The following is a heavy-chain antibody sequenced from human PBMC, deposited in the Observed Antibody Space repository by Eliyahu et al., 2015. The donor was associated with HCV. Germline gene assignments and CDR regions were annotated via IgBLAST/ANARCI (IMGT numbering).Heavy chain of an antibody. V-gene: IGHV4-59*01. CDR1: GGSISXXY. CDR2: IYYSGST. D-gene: IGHD3-3*01. CDR3: ARVSGSSYDFWSGRGGGNNWFDP. Sequence: QVQLQESGPGLVKPSETLSLTCTVXGGSISXXYXTWXRQPPGKGLXWIGYIYYSGSTNYNSSLKSRVTISVDTPKNQFSLKLSSVTAADTAVYYCARVSGSSYDFWSGRGGGNNWFDPWGQGTLVTVSS. J-gene: IGHJ5*02.